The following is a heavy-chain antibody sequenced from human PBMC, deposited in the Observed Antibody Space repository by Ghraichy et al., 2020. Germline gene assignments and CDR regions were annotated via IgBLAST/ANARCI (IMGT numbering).Heavy chain of an antibody. Sequence: SETLSLTCAVYGGSFSGYYWSWIRQPPGKGLEWIGEINHSGSTNYNPSLKSRVTISVDTSKNQFSLKLSSVTAADTAVYYCARWGGGYCSGGSCYRVPRVGGMDVWGQGTTVTVSS. CDR1: GGSFSGYY. CDR2: INHSGST. CDR3: ARWGGGYCSGGSCYRVPRVGGMDV. J-gene: IGHJ6*02. V-gene: IGHV4-34*01. D-gene: IGHD2-15*01.